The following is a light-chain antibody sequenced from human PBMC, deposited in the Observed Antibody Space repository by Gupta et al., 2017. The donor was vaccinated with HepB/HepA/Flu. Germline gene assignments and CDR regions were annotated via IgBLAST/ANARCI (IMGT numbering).Light chain of an antibody. CDR2: RNN. J-gene: IGLJ2*01. Sequence: QSVLTQPPSASGTPGQRVTISCSGSSSNIGSNYVYWYQQLPGTAPKLLIYRNNQRPSGVPDRFSGSKSGTSAALDISGLRSEYEADYYCAAWDDSLSGGVFGGGTKLTVL. V-gene: IGLV1-47*01. CDR3: AAWDDSLSGGV. CDR1: SSNIGSNY.